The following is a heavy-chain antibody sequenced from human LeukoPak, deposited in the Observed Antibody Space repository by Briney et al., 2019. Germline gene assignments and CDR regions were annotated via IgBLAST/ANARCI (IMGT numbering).Heavy chain of an antibody. CDR1: GFTFDDYA. CDR2: INTDGSST. Sequence: PGRSLRLSCVASGFTFDDYAMHWVRQAPGKGLVWVSRINTDGSSTSYADSVKGRFTISRDNAKNTLYLQMNSLRAEDTAVYYCARGMDLESIHSIFDYWGQGTLVTVSS. CDR3: ARGMDLESIHSIFDY. D-gene: IGHD6-6*01. V-gene: IGHV3-74*01. J-gene: IGHJ4*02.